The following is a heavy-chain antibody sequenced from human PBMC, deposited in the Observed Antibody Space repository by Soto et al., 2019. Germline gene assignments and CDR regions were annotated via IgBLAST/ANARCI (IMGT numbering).Heavy chain of an antibody. J-gene: IGHJ6*02. V-gene: IGHV4-59*08. CDR2: IFSSGST. CDR3: ATQTGLYYYGMDV. Sequence: QVPLQESAPGLVKPSETLSLTCTVYGGSINAFFWSWVRQPPGKGLASIGYIFSSGSTNYNHSLKSPVTISLDTSKTQFSLNLTSVTAADPAVYYCATQTGLYYYGMDVWGQGTTVAVSS. CDR1: GGSINAFF.